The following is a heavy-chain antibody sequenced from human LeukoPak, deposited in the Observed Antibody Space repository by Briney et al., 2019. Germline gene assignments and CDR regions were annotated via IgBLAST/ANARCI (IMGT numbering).Heavy chain of an antibody. CDR2: IGTAGDT. CDR3: ARGAWPRAFDI. V-gene: IGHV3-13*01. J-gene: IGHJ3*02. CDR1: GFTFSSYD. Sequence: GGSLRLSCAASGFTFSSYDKHWVRQATGKGLEWVSAIGTAGDTYYPGSVKGRFTISRENAKNSLYLQMNSLRAGDTAVYYCARGAWPRAFDIWGQGTMVTVSS. D-gene: IGHD3-16*01.